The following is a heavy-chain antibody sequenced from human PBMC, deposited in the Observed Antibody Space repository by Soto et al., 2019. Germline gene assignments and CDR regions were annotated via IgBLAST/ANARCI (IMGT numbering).Heavy chain of an antibody. D-gene: IGHD2-2*01. CDR3: ARVSQLLFYNWFDP. V-gene: IGHV1-18*01. CDR1: GYTFISYG. CDR2: ISAYNGNT. Sequence: QVQLVQSGAEVKKPGASVKVSCKTSGYTFISYGISWVRQAPGQGLEWMGWISAYNGNTNHAQKLQGRVTMTTDTSTSTAYMELRSLRSDDTAVYYCARVSQLLFYNWFDPWGQGTLVTVSS. J-gene: IGHJ5*02.